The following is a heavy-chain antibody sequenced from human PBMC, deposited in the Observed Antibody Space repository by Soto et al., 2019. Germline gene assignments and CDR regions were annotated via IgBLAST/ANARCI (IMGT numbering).Heavy chain of an antibody. V-gene: IGHV3-21*01. J-gene: IGHJ5*02. D-gene: IGHD6-19*01. Sequence: PVRSLRLSCAAAGGTCGSYSMNWVRKAPGKGLEWVSSISSSSSYIYYADSVKGRFTISRDNAKNSLYLQMNSLRAEDTAVYYCARDRIAVADTTWFDPWGQGTLVTVSS. CDR1: GGTCGSYS. CDR3: ARDRIAVADTTWFDP. CDR2: ISSSSSYI.